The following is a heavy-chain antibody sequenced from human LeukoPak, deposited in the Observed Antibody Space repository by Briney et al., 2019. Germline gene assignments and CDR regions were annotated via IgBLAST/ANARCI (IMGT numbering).Heavy chain of an antibody. J-gene: IGHJ5*02. CDR3: ARQEQQLIYNWFDP. V-gene: IGHV4-61*02. Sequence: PSETLSLTCTVSGDSISSGDYYWSWIRQPAGKGLEWIGRISSSGSTNYSPSLKSRVTISVDTSKNQFSLKLSSVTAADTAVYYCARQEQQLIYNWFDPWGQGTLVTVSS. CDR1: GDSISSGDYY. CDR2: ISSSGST. D-gene: IGHD6-13*01.